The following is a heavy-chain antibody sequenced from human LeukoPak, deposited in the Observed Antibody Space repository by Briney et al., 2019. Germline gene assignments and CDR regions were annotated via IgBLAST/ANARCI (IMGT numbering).Heavy chain of an antibody. J-gene: IGHJ5*02. CDR3: AASHVPYNWFDP. V-gene: IGHV5-51*01. Sequence: GESLQISCKGSGYSFTSYWIGWVRPLPGKGLEWMGIIYPGDSDTRYSPSFQGQVTISADKSISTAYLQWSSLKASDTAMYYCAASHVPYNWFDPWGQGTLVTVSS. CDR1: GYSFTSYW. CDR2: IYPGDSDT.